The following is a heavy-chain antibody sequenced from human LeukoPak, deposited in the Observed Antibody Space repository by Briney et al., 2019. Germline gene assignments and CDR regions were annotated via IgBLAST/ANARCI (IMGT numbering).Heavy chain of an antibody. J-gene: IGHJ6*03. D-gene: IGHD3-3*01. CDR3: ARGSEFWSGYHARYYYYMDV. CDR2: IYYSGST. CDR1: GGSISSYY. Sequence: SETLSLTCTVSGGSISSYYWSWIRQPPGKGLEWIGYIYYSGSTNYNPSLKSRVTISVDTSKNQFSLKLSSVTAADTAVYYCARGSEFWSGYHARYYYYMDVWGKGTTVTVSS. V-gene: IGHV4-59*01.